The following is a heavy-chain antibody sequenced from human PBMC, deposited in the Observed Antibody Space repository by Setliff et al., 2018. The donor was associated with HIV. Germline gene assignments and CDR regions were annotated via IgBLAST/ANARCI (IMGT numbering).Heavy chain of an antibody. CDR2: ITPNGGSA. D-gene: IGHD2-2*01. CDR1: GCTFTNYY. V-gene: IGHV1-46*01. Sequence: ASVKVSCKTSGCTFTNYYVHWVRQAPGQGLEWMGVITPNGGSANYAQKFQGRVTMTSDTSTSTAYMELRSLRSDDTAVYYCAREYCSSTSCYGIYYFDNWGQGTPVTVSS. J-gene: IGHJ4*02. CDR3: AREYCSSTSCYGIYYFDN.